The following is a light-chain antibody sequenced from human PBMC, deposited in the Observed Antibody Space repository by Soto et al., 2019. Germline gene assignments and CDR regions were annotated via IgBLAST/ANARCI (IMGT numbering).Light chain of an antibody. V-gene: IGKV1-5*03. CDR1: QSISSW. Sequence: DIQMTQSPSTLSASVGDRVTITCRASQSISSWLAWYQQKPGKAPKVLIYKASSLESGVPSRFSGSGSGTEFTLTISSLQPDDFATYYCQQYHSLNTFGQGPKLEI. CDR3: QQYHSLNT. J-gene: IGKJ2*01. CDR2: KAS.